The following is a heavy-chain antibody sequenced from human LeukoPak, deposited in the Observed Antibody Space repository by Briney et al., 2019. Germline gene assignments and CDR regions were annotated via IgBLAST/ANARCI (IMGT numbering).Heavy chain of an antibody. V-gene: IGHV3-66*01. CDR2: IYSGGST. CDR1: GFTVSSNY. D-gene: IGHD3-10*01. Sequence: GGSLRLSFAASGFTVSSNYMSWVRQAPGKGLEWVSVIYSGGSTYYADSVKGRFTISRDNSKNTLYLQMNSLRAEDTAVYYCARDLYYLRDYWGQGTLVTVSS. J-gene: IGHJ4*02. CDR3: ARDLYYLRDY.